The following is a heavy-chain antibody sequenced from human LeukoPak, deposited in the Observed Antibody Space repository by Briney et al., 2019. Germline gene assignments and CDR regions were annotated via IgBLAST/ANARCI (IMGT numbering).Heavy chain of an antibody. J-gene: IGHJ4*02. CDR3: VRHGLGSSWFDFDY. D-gene: IGHD6-13*01. CDR2: IYPGDSDP. Sequence: GESLKISCKGSGYMFTTYWIGWVRQMPGKGLEWMGIIYPGDSDPRYSPSFQGQVTISADKSISTAYLQWSSLKASDSAMYYCVRHGLGSSWFDFDYWGQGTLVTVSS. V-gene: IGHV5-51*01. CDR1: GYMFTTYW.